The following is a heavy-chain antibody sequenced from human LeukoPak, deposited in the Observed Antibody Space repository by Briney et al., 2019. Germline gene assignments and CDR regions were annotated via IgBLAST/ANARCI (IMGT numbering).Heavy chain of an antibody. CDR2: IRYDGSNK. J-gene: IGHJ3*02. D-gene: IGHD5-18*01. V-gene: IGHV3-30*02. CDR3: AKASGDTAMAADAFDI. CDR1: GFTFSSYG. Sequence: PGGSLRLSCAASGFTFSSYGMHWVRQAPGEGLEWVAFIRYDGSNKYYADSVKGRFTISRDNSKNTLYLQMNSLRAEDTAVYYCAKASGDTAMAADAFDIWGQGTMVTVSS.